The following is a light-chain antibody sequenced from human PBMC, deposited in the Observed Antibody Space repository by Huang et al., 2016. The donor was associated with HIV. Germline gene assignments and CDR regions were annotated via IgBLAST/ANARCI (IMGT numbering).Light chain of an antibody. CDR2: TAS. Sequence: AIQMTQSPASLSASVGDRVTITCRESQDIGNDLGWYQQRLGKAPKLLVSTASHLQSGVPSRFTGSGSGTHFTLTISGLQPEDFATYYCLQDYTYPWTFGQGTKVEI. CDR1: QDIGND. V-gene: IGKV1-6*01. CDR3: LQDYTYPWT. J-gene: IGKJ1*01.